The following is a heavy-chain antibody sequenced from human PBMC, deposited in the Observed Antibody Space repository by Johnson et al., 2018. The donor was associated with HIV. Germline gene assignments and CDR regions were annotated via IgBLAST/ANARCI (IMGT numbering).Heavy chain of an antibody. J-gene: IGHJ3*02. V-gene: IGHV3-53*01. Sequence: VQLVESGGGVVQPGRSLRLSCAASGFTVSSNYMSWVRQAPGKGLEWVSVIYSGGSTYYADSVKGRFTISSDNSKNTLYLQLNSLRAEDTAVYYCARDRAVPDDGYNDYAFDIWGQGTMVTVSS. CDR2: IYSGGST. CDR3: ARDRAVPDDGYNDYAFDI. CDR1: GFTVSSNY. D-gene: IGHD5-24*01.